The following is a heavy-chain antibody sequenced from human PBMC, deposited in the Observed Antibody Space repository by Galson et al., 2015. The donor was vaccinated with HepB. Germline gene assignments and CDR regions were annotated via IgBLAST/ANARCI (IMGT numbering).Heavy chain of an antibody. CDR3: ARNHRGRFLEWSADF. V-gene: IGHV3-11*01. Sequence: SLRLSCAASGFTFSDYYMSWIRQATGKGLEWVSYISSSGSTIYYADSVKGRITISRDNAKNSLYLQMNSLRAEDRAVYYCARNHRGRFLEWSADFWGQGTLVTVSS. CDR2: ISSSGSTI. CDR1: GFTFSDYY. D-gene: IGHD3-3*01. J-gene: IGHJ4*02.